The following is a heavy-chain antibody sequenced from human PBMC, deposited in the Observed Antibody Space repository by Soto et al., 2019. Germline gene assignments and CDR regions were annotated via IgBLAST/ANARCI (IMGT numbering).Heavy chain of an antibody. CDR2: ISAYNGNT. J-gene: IGHJ3*02. CDR3: AREGYSGYDWPPDDAFDI. Sequence: QVQLVQSGAEVKKPGASVKVSCKASGYTFTSYGISWVRQAPGQGLEWMGWISAYNGNTNYAQKLQGRVTMTTDTSTSNAYMELRSLSSDDPAVYYCAREGYSGYDWPPDDAFDIWGQGTMVTVSS. CDR1: GYTFTSYG. V-gene: IGHV1-18*01. D-gene: IGHD5-12*01.